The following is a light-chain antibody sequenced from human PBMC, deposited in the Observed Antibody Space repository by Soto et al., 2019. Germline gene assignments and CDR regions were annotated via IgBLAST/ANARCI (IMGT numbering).Light chain of an antibody. CDR1: NNGSKS. CDR2: YDN. CDR3: QVWDSSSDHYVV. V-gene: IGLV3-21*04. J-gene: IGLJ2*01. Sequence: SYELTQPPSVSVAPGKTARITCGGTNNGSKSVHWYQQKPGQAPVLVIYYDNDRPSGIPERFSGSNSGNTATLTISRVEAGDEADYYCQVWDSSSDHYVVFGGGTKLTVL.